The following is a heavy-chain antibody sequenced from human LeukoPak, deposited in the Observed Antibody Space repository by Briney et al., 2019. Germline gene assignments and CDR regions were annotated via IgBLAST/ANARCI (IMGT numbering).Heavy chain of an antibody. CDR2: INPNSGDT. CDR1: GYTFTGYY. V-gene: IGHV1-2*02. Sequence: ASVKVSCKASGYTFTGYYMHWVRQAPGQGLEWMGWINPNSGDTKYYQKFQGRVTMTRDTSISTAYMELSRLRSDDTAVYYCATQRGSYLWGTDFDYWGQGTLVTVSS. D-gene: IGHD3-16*01. J-gene: IGHJ4*02. CDR3: ATQRGSYLWGTDFDY.